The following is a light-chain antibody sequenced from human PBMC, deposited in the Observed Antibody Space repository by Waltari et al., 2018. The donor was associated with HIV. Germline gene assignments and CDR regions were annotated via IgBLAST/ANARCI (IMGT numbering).Light chain of an antibody. CDR3: CSCATPNTRV. Sequence: QSALTQPASVSGSPGQSTSISCTGTSSDVGSCKFFPWYQQHPGKAPKPLIYEGTKRPSGVSNRFSASKSGNTASLTISGLQAEDEADYYCCSCATPNTRVFGGGTKLTVL. J-gene: IGLJ3*02. V-gene: IGLV2-23*01. CDR1: SSDVGSCKF. CDR2: EGT.